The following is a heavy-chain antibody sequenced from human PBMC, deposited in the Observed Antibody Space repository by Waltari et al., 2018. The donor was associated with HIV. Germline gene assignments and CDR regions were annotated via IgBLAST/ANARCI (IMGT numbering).Heavy chain of an antibody. D-gene: IGHD4-17*01. V-gene: IGHV1-18*01. J-gene: IGHJ2*01. CDR2: FNAYNGDT. CDR1: GYTFTNFG. CDR3: ARFFPTATTTGWYLDL. Sequence: QVHLVQSGAELKKTGASVKLSCKASGYTFTNFGINWVRQAPGQGLEWMGWFNAYNGDTKYAQKFQDRVTMTTDTSTSTAYMELRILRSDDTTVYYCARFFPTATTTGWYLDLWGPGTLVTMSS.